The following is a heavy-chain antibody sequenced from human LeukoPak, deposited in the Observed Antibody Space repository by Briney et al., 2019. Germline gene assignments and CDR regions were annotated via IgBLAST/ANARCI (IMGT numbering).Heavy chain of an antibody. CDR2: INPNSGDT. Sequence: ASVKVSCKVSGYTLTELSMHWVRQAPGQGPEWMGWINPNSGDTHYARKFHGRVTMTRDTSISTAYMDLSSLTSDDTAIYYCARDRGTNVVFDHWGQGTLVTVSS. CDR3: ARDRGTNVVFDH. V-gene: IGHV1-2*02. CDR1: GYTLTELS. D-gene: IGHD1-14*01. J-gene: IGHJ4*02.